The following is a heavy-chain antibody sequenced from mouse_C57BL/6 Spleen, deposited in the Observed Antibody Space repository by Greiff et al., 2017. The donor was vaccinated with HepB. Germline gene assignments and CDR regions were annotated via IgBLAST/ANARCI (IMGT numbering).Heavy chain of an antibody. CDR2: INYDGSST. V-gene: IGHV5-16*01. CDR3: AREYGLYLDY. J-gene: IGHJ2*01. Sequence: EVKLVESEGGLVQPGSSMKLSCTASGFTFSDYYMAWVRQVPEKGLEWVANINYDGSSTYYLDSLKSRFIISRDNAKNILYLQMSSLKSEDTATYYCAREYGLYLDYWGQGTTLTVSS. CDR1: GFTFSDYY. D-gene: IGHD1-1*02.